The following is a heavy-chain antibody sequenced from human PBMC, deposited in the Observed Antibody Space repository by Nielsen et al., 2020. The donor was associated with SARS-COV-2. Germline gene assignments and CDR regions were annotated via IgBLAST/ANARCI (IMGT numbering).Heavy chain of an antibody. CDR3: AKDSGGYYGMDV. D-gene: IGHD3-16*01. J-gene: IGHJ6*02. V-gene: IGHV3-9*01. Sequence: GGSLRLSCAASGFTFDDYAMHWVRQAPGKGLEWVSGISWNSGSIGYADSVKGRFTISRDNAKNSLYLQMNSLSAEDTALYYCAKDSGGYYGMDVWGQGTTVTVSS. CDR2: ISWNSGSI. CDR1: GFTFDDYA.